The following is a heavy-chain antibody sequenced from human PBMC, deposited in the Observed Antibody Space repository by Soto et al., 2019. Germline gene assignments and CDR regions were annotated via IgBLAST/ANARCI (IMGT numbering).Heavy chain of an antibody. CDR3: ARAPRRTIFGVVKSLNLDY. Sequence: EVQLVESGGGLVKPGGSLRLSCAASGFTFSSYSMNWVRQAPGKGLEWVSSISSSSSYIYYADSVKGRFTISRDNAKNSLYLQMNSLRAEDTAVYYCARAPRRTIFGVVKSLNLDYWGQGTLVTVSS. CDR1: GFTFSSYS. CDR2: ISSSSSYI. V-gene: IGHV3-21*01. D-gene: IGHD3-3*01. J-gene: IGHJ4*02.